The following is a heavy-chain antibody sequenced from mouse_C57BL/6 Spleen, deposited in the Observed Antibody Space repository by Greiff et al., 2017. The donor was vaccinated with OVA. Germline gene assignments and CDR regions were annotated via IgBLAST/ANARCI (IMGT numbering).Heavy chain of an antibody. Sequence: VQLQQSGAELVRPGASVTLSCKASGYTFTDYEMHWVKQTPVHGLEWIGAIDPETGGTAYNQKFKGKAILTADKSSSTAYMELRSLTSEDSAVYYCTRRGLNDGYSFAYWGQGTLVTVSA. CDR2: IDPETGGT. D-gene: IGHD2-3*01. V-gene: IGHV1-15*01. CDR1: GYTFTDYE. J-gene: IGHJ3*01. CDR3: TRRGLNDGYSFAY.